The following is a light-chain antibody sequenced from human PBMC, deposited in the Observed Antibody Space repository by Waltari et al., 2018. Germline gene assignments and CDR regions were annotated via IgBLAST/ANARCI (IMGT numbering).Light chain of an antibody. CDR2: GQD. J-gene: IGLJ3*02. V-gene: IGLV3-19*01. Sequence: SSELTQDPAVSVALGQTVRITCHGDSLIRYYASWYQQRPGQAPRLVLYGQDNRPSGIPDRFSGSTSGDTASLTITGAQAEDEADYYCHSRDTISTRVFGGGTRLTV. CDR1: SLIRYY. CDR3: HSRDTISTRV.